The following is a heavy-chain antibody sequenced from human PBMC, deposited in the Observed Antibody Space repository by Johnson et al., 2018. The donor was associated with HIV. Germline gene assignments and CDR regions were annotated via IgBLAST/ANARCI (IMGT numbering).Heavy chain of an antibody. D-gene: IGHD1-26*01. CDR3: TTDLGVGATINEVAFDI. CDR1: GFSVSDNY. J-gene: IGHJ3*02. CDR2: IYATNNT. V-gene: IGHV3-66*02. Sequence: VQLVESGGGLVQPGGSLRLSCAASGFSVSDNYVSWVRQAPGKGLEWVSVIYATNNTYCADSVTGRFPISRDNSKNTLYLQMDSLRAEDTAVYYCTTDLGVGATINEVAFDIWGQGTMVTVSS.